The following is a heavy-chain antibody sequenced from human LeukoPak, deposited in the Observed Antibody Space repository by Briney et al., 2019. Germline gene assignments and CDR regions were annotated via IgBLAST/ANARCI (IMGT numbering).Heavy chain of an antibody. V-gene: IGHV1-2*02. D-gene: IGHD3-9*01. CDR3: AGADWAAGVAFDY. CDR2: INAKSGGT. Sequence: GASVKVACRASGYTFTDYCIHWGREAPGQGLEWMGWINAKSGGTNFAQNFQGRVTMTRDTSITTAYMELTSLRSDDTAVYYCAGADWAAGVAFDYWGQGTLVTVSS. CDR1: GYTFTDYC. J-gene: IGHJ4*02.